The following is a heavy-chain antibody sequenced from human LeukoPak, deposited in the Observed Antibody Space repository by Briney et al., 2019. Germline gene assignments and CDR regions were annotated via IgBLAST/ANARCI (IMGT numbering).Heavy chain of an antibody. Sequence: ASVKVSCKVSGYTLTELSMHWVRQAPGKGLEWMGGFDPEDGETIYAQKFQGRVTMTEDTSTDTAYMELSSLRSEDTAVYYCATTSSRYYLPDYRGQGTLVTVSS. CDR2: FDPEDGET. V-gene: IGHV1-24*01. CDR1: GYTLTELS. J-gene: IGHJ4*02. D-gene: IGHD3-10*01. CDR3: ATTSSRYYLPDY.